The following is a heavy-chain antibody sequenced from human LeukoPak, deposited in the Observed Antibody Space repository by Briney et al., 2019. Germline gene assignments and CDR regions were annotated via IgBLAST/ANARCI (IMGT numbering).Heavy chain of an antibody. CDR1: GFSFSSYG. CDR2: IRYDGSNK. V-gene: IGHV3-30*02. J-gene: IGHJ5*02. D-gene: IGHD3-3*01. CDR3: AKAFLVAYHWFDP. Sequence: GRSLRLSCAASGFSFSSYGMHWVRQAPGKGLEWVAFIRYDGSNKYYADSVKGRFTISRDNSKNTLYLQMNSLRAEDTAVYYCAKAFLVAYHWFDPWGQGTLVTVSS.